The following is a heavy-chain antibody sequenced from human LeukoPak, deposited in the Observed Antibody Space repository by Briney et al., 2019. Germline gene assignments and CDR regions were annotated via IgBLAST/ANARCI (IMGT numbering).Heavy chain of an antibody. Sequence: PSETLSLTCTVSGGSISSSSCYWGWIRQPPGKGLEWIGSIYYSGSTYYNPSLKSRVTISVDTSKNQFSLKLSSVTAADTAVYYCARSAATGTHNWFDPWGQGTLVTVSS. J-gene: IGHJ5*02. CDR2: IYYSGST. V-gene: IGHV4-39*07. CDR1: GGSISSSSCY. CDR3: ARSAATGTHNWFDP. D-gene: IGHD6-13*01.